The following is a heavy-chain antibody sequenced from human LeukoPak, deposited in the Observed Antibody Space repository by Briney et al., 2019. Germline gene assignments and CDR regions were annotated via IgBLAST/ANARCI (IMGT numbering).Heavy chain of an antibody. Sequence: GGSLRLSCAASGFTFSNAWVSWVRQAPGKGLEWVGRIKSKTDGGTTDYAAPVKGRFTLSRDDSKNTLYLQMNSLKTGDTAVYYCTTAPYGDFDYWGQGTLVTVSS. D-gene: IGHD4-17*01. V-gene: IGHV3-15*01. CDR2: IKSKTDGGTT. CDR3: TTAPYGDFDY. J-gene: IGHJ4*02. CDR1: GFTFSNAW.